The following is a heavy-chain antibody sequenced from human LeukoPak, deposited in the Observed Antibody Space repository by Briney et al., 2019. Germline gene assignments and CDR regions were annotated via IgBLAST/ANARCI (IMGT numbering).Heavy chain of an antibody. CDR1: GFTFSSYA. CDR3: ARDRSGWKGDAFDI. V-gene: IGHV3-21*01. D-gene: IGHD6-19*01. CDR2: ITSSGVYI. J-gene: IGHJ3*02. Sequence: GGSLRLSCAASGFTFSSYAMSWVRQAPGKGLEWVSSITSSGVYIYYADSVKGRFTFSRDNAKNSVYLQMNSLRAEDTAVYYCARDRSGWKGDAFDIWGQGTMVTVSS.